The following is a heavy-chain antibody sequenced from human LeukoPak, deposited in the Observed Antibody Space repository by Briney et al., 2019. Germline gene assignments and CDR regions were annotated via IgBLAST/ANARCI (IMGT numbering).Heavy chain of an antibody. D-gene: IGHD3-22*01. Sequence: SETLSLTCTVSGGSISSYYWGWIRQPPGKGLEWIGSIYYSGSTYYNPSLKSRVTISVDTSKNQFSLKLSSVTAADTAVYYCARHQRPTLYYYDSSGYYGWGQGTLVTVSS. CDR3: ARHQRPTLYYYDSSGYYG. CDR1: GGSISSYY. CDR2: IYYSGST. V-gene: IGHV4-39*01. J-gene: IGHJ4*02.